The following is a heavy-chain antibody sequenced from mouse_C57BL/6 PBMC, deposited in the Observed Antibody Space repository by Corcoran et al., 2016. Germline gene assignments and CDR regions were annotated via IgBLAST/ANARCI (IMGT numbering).Heavy chain of an antibody. CDR1: GYTFTDYY. J-gene: IGHJ2*01. Sequence: EVQLQQSGPELVKPGASVKISCKASGYTFTDYYMNWVKQSHGKSLEWIGDINPNNGGTSYNQKFKGKATLTVDKSSSTAYMELRSLTSEDSAVYYCATPYYSNYYVDYWGQGTTLTVSS. CDR3: ATPYYSNYYVDY. D-gene: IGHD2-5*01. V-gene: IGHV1-26*01. CDR2: INPNNGGT.